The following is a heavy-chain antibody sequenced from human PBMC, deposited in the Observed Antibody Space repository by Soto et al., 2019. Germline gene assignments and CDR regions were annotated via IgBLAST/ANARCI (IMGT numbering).Heavy chain of an antibody. CDR1: GGAFSSST. J-gene: IGHJ4*02. V-gene: IGHV1-69*04. CDR2: IIPILGIA. Sequence: PVKVSCKESGGAFSSSTRSWVRQAPGQGLEWMGRIIPILGIANYAQKFQGRVTITADKSTSTAYMELSSLRSEDTVVYYCARDVDYSRGPGYWGQGILVTVSS. CDR3: ARDVDYSRGPGY. D-gene: IGHD6-19*01.